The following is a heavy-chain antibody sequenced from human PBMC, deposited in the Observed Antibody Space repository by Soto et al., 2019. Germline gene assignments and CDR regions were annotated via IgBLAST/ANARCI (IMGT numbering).Heavy chain of an antibody. J-gene: IGHJ6*03. V-gene: IGHV3-7*01. D-gene: IGHD3-10*01. CDR3: ARGRMVRGVTFYYYSYMDV. CDR2: RKEDGSEK. Sequence: EVQLVESGGGLVQPGGSLRLSCAASGFTFSFYWMSWVRQAPGKGLEWVANRKEDGSEKYYVESVKGRFTISRENAKNSLYLQMNSLRAEDTAVYYCARGRMVRGVTFYYYSYMDVWGKGTTVTVS. CDR1: GFTFSFYW.